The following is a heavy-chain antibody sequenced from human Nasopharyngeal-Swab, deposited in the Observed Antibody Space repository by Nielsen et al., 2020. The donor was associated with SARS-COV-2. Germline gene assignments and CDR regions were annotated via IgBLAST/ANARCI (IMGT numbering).Heavy chain of an antibody. V-gene: IGHV1-58*01. Sequence: SVKVSCKTSGFTFTSSAVQWVRQARGQRLEWIGWIVVGSGNTNYAQKFQERVTITRDMSTSTAYMELSSLRSEDTAVYYCAAGGTGAARPYYYYGMDVWGQGTTVTVSS. CDR1: GFTFTSSA. D-gene: IGHD6-6*01. CDR3: AAGGTGAARPYYYYGMDV. CDR2: IVVGSGNT. J-gene: IGHJ6*02.